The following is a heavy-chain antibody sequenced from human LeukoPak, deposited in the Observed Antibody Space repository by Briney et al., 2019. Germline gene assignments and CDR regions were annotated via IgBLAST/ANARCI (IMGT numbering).Heavy chain of an antibody. CDR3: ARVSLRTYYYDSSGYSSNPVDY. D-gene: IGHD3-22*01. Sequence: ASVKVSCKASGYTFTNYGITWVRQAPGQGLEWLGWISVYNGKTNYAQKLQGRVTMTTDTSASTAYMELSSLRSEDTAVYYCARVSLRTYYYDSSGYSSNPVDYWGQGTLVTVSS. CDR2: ISVYNGKT. CDR1: GYTFTNYG. J-gene: IGHJ4*02. V-gene: IGHV1-18*01.